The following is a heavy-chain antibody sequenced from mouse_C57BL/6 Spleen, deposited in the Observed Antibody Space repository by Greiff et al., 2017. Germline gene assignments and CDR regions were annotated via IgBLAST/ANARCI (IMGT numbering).Heavy chain of an antibody. Sequence: EVQLQQSGPGLVKPSQSLSLTCSVTGYSITSGYYWNWIRQFPGNKLEWMGYISYDGSNNYNPSLKNRIALTRDTTKNQFFLKLNSVTTEDTATYYCARDGLRTMDYWGQGTSVTVSS. CDR2: ISYDGSN. V-gene: IGHV3-6*01. J-gene: IGHJ4*01. D-gene: IGHD1-1*01. CDR1: GYSITSGYY. CDR3: ARDGLRTMDY.